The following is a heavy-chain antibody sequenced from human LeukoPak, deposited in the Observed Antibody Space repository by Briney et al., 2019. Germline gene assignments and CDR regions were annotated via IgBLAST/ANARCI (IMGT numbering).Heavy chain of an antibody. Sequence: EPSETLSLTCTVSGYPLGTFYWSWIRQPAGQGLEYIGRIHTNGYTNYKPSLNSRVTMSVDSSKNPFSLTLRSVTATDTAIYYCARAHSGLYLDSWGQGTLVTVSS. CDR3: ARAHSGLYLDS. J-gene: IGHJ4*02. CDR2: IHTNGYT. D-gene: IGHD2-15*01. V-gene: IGHV4-4*07. CDR1: GYPLGTFY.